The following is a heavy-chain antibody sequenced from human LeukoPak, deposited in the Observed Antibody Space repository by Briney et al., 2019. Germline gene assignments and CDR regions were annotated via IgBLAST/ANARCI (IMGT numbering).Heavy chain of an antibody. Sequence: ASVKVSCKASGYSITRYDIYWVRQAIGQGPEWMGWVNPNSGHSGSAQRFQGRATMSWETSLSTAYMELSSLRSEDTAVYYCARGNDFRGGAMDVWGQGTTVIVSS. CDR1: GYSITRYD. CDR2: VNPNSGHS. V-gene: IGHV1-8*01. J-gene: IGHJ6*02. D-gene: IGHD3-3*01. CDR3: ARGNDFRGGAMDV.